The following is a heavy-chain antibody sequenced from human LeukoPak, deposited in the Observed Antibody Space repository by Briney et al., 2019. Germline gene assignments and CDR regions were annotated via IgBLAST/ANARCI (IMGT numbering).Heavy chain of an antibody. CDR1: GDSISYFY. Sequence: SETLSLTCTVSGDSISYFYWGWIRQPPGKGLEWIGYIFYSGSTNYNPSLKSRVTISVDTSKNQFSLKLSSVTAADTAVYYCARGREYSSGWYAYDAFDIRGQGTMVTVSS. V-gene: IGHV4-59*12. CDR2: IFYSGST. D-gene: IGHD6-19*01. J-gene: IGHJ3*02. CDR3: ARGREYSSGWYAYDAFDI.